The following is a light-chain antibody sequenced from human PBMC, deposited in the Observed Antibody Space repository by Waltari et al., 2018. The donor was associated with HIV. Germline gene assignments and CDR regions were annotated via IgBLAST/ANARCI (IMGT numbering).Light chain of an antibody. V-gene: IGKV1-9*01. CDR1: QDLNSY. CDR3: QQRNSFPLFS. CDR2: GAA. Sequence: DIQLTQSPSFLSASVGDRVTITCRASQDLNSYLAWYQQKVGQATKLLIYGAATLQTGVPSRCSGGGSWTEYTLTIKSLQPDDFATYYCQQRNSFPLFSFGPGTKVDVK. J-gene: IGKJ3*01.